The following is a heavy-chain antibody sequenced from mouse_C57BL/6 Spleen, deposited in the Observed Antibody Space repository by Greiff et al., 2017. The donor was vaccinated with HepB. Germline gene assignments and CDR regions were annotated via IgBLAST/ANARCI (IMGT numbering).Heavy chain of an antibody. D-gene: IGHD1-1*01. CDR1: GYTFTSYW. V-gene: IGHV1-64*01. Sequence: VQLQQPGAELVKPGASVKLSCKASGYTFTSYWMHWVKQRPGQGLEWIGMIHPNSGSTNYNEKFKSKATLTVDKSSSTAYMQLSSLTSDDSAVYYCASAPYDYGSSPCYAMDYWGQGTSVTVSS. CDR3: ASAPYDYGSSPCYAMDY. J-gene: IGHJ4*01. CDR2: IHPNSGST.